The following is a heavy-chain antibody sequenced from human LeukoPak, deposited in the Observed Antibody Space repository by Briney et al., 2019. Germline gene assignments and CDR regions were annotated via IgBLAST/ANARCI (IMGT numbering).Heavy chain of an antibody. J-gene: IGHJ4*02. CDR3: ARMGERLSQAARPI. Sequence: KPSETLSLTCTVSGGSISSSSYYWGWIRQPPGKGLEWIGSIYYSGSTYYNPSLKSRVTISVDTSKNQFSLKLSSVTAADTAVYYCARMGERLSQAARPIWGQGTLVTVSS. CDR2: IYYSGST. CDR1: GGSISSSSYY. D-gene: IGHD6-6*01. V-gene: IGHV4-39*07.